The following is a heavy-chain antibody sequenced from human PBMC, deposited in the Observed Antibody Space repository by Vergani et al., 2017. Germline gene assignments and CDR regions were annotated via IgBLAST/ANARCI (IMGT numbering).Heavy chain of an antibody. CDR3: ARSRYYYDSSGYSGYYFDY. D-gene: IGHD3-22*01. CDR1: GFTFSSYS. CDR2: ISSSGSTI. Sequence: EVQLVESGGGLVKPGGSLRLSCAASGFTFSSYSMNWVRQAPGKGLEWVSYISSSGSTIYYADSVKGRFTISRDNAKNSLYLQMNSLRAEDTAVYYCARSRYYYDSSGYSGYYFDYWGQGTLVTVSS. V-gene: IGHV3-21*05. J-gene: IGHJ4*02.